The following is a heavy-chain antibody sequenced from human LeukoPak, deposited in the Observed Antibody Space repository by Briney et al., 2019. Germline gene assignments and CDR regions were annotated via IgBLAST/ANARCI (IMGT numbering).Heavy chain of an antibody. CDR3: SRQGGYYDSSGSVDY. J-gene: IGHJ4*02. V-gene: IGHV4-39*01. Sequence: PSETLSLTCSVSGGSISSSGHYWGWIRQSPGKGLEWIGSFYYSATSYYNPSLKSRVIISADTSKNQFTLNLSSVTAADTAVYYCSRQGGYYDSSGSVDYWGPGTLVTVSS. CDR2: FYYSATS. D-gene: IGHD3-22*01. CDR1: GGSISSSGHY.